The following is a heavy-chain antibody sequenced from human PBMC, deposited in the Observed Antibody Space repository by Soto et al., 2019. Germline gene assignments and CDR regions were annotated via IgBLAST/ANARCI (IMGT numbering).Heavy chain of an antibody. Sequence: HPGGSLRLSCAASGFTFSSYSMNWVRQAPGKGLEWVSYISSSSSTIYYADSVKGRFTISRDNAKNSLYLQMNSLRAEDTAVYYCASVSYCGARSGYPNEAILDYWGQGTLVTVSS. CDR1: GFTFSSYS. CDR3: ASVSYCGARSGYPNEAILDY. V-gene: IGHV3-48*01. J-gene: IGHJ4*02. CDR2: ISSSSSTI. D-gene: IGHD3-22*01.